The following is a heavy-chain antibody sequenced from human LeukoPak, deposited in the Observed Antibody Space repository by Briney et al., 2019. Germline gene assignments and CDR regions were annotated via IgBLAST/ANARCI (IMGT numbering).Heavy chain of an antibody. J-gene: IGHJ4*02. V-gene: IGHV4-59*08. Sequence: SETLSLTCTVSGGSISSYYWSWIRQPPGKGLEWIGYIYHSGSTNYNPSLKSRVTISVDTSKNQFSLKLSSVTAADTAVYYCARHYNQWLIRGPYFDYWGQGTLVTVSS. CDR1: GGSISSYY. D-gene: IGHD3-22*01. CDR3: ARHYNQWLIRGPYFDY. CDR2: IYHSGST.